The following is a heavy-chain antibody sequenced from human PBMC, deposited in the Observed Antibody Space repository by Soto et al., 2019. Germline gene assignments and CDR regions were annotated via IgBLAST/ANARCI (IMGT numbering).Heavy chain of an antibody. CDR1: GFTFSTSA. CDR3: ATVNGTSRSFDS. V-gene: IGHV3-23*01. D-gene: IGHD2-8*01. Sequence: EVQLLESGGGLVQPGGSLRLSCAASGFTFSTSAMTWVRQAPGKGLEWVSTTGLNGRTTYYADSVKGRFTVSRDNSKNTLDLQMSSLRAEDTAVYYCATVNGTSRSFDSWGQGTLVTVSS. J-gene: IGHJ4*02. CDR2: TGLNGRTT.